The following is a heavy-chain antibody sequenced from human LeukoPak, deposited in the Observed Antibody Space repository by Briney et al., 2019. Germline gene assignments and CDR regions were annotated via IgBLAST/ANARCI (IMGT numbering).Heavy chain of an antibody. CDR2: IYTSGNT. J-gene: IGHJ4*02. Sequence: SETLSPTCTVSGASNSSGSYYWSWIRQPAGKGLEWIGHIYTSGNTNYNPSLKSRVTISVDTSKNQFSLKLSSVTAADTAVYYCARDAKYQLPTYWGQGTLVSVSS. CDR1: GASNSSGSYY. V-gene: IGHV4-61*09. CDR3: ARDAKYQLPTY. D-gene: IGHD2-2*01.